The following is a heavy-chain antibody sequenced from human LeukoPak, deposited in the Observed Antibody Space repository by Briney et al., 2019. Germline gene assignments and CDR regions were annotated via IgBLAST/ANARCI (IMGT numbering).Heavy chain of an antibody. D-gene: IGHD5-24*01. V-gene: IGHV3-21*01. CDR2: ISRSGGST. CDR1: GFTVSSYY. CDR3: VRGDKRDF. Sequence: GGSLRLSCVASGFTVSSYYVSWVRQAPGKGLEWVSSISRSGGSTYYAESVKGRLTISRDNAESSVYLQVNSLRVEDTAVYYCVRGDKRDFWGQGTLVTVSS. J-gene: IGHJ4*02.